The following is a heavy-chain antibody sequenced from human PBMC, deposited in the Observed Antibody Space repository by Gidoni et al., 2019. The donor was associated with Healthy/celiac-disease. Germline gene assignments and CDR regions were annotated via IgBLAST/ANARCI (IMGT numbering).Heavy chain of an antibody. CDR3: TTDDSNIVVVPAAPRYGMDV. J-gene: IGHJ6*02. V-gene: IGHV3-15*01. D-gene: IGHD2-2*01. Sequence: EVQLVESGGGLVKPGVSLRLSCAASGFTFRNAWMSWVRQAPGKGREWVGRIKSKTDGGTTDYAAPVKGRFTISRDDSKNTLYLQMNSLKTEDTAVYYCTTDDSNIVVVPAAPRYGMDVWGQGTTVTVSS. CDR2: IKSKTDGGTT. CDR1: GFTFRNAW.